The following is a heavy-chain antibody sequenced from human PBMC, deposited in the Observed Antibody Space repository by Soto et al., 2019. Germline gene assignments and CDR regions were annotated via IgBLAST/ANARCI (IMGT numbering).Heavy chain of an antibody. D-gene: IGHD3-10*01. CDR3: ARPLEWFGDDAFDL. J-gene: IGHJ3*01. Sequence: GSLRGSCAGSVFTFNKYAMDWVRQAPGKGLEWVAVISYDGSHKDYAGAVKGRFTISRDNSKNTLNLQMNNLRAEDTAVYYCARPLEWFGDDAFDLWGPGTMVSVSS. CDR1: VFTFNKYA. V-gene: IGHV3-30-3*01. CDR2: ISYDGSHK.